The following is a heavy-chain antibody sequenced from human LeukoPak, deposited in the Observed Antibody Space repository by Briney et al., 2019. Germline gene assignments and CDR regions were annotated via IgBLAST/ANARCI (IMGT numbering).Heavy chain of an antibody. D-gene: IGHD3-9*01. CDR3: ARVAQYYDILTGYSRGNWFDP. V-gene: IGHV4-59*11. CDR1: GGSISSHY. Sequence: SETLSLTCTVSGGSISSHYWSWIRQPPGKGLEWIGYIYYIGSTNYNSSLKSRVTISVDTSKNQFSLKLSSVTAADTAVYYCARVAQYYDILTGYSRGNWFDPWGQGTLVTVSS. J-gene: IGHJ5*02. CDR2: IYYIGST.